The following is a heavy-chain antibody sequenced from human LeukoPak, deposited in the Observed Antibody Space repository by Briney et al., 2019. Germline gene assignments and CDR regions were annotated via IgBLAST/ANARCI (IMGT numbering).Heavy chain of an antibody. CDR3: ASAGGYASSWAY. Sequence: GGSLRLSRAASGFTFSSYWMSWVRQAPGKGLEWVANIKQDGSEKNYVDSVKGRFTISRDNAKNSLELQMNSLRDEDTAVYYCASAGGYASSWAYWGQGTLVTVSS. V-gene: IGHV3-7*01. J-gene: IGHJ4*02. CDR1: GFTFSSYW. CDR2: IKQDGSEK. D-gene: IGHD5-12*01.